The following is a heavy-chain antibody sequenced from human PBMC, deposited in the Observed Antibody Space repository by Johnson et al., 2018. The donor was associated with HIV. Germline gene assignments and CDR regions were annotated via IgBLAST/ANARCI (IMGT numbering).Heavy chain of an antibody. CDR3: TTRTWSDAFDI. J-gene: IGHJ3*02. D-gene: IGHD1-1*01. CDR2: IKSKTDGGTT. V-gene: IGHV3-15*01. CDR1: GFTFSNAW. Sequence: VKPGGSLSLSCAASGFTFSNAWMSWVRQAPGKGLEWVGRIKSKTDGGTTDYAAPVKGRFTISRDDSKNTLYLQMNSLKTEDTAVYFCTTRTWSDAFDIWGRGKMVTVSS.